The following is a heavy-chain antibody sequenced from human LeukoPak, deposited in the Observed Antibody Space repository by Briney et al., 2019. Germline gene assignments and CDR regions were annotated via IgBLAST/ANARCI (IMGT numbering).Heavy chain of an antibody. CDR3: ARARTMVGYFDY. CDR2: IGPSGGST. Sequence: QPGGSLRLSCAVSGFTFSSYAMSWARQAPGQGLEWVSAIGPSGGSTYYADSVKGRFTISRDNSKNTLYLQMNSLRVEDTAVYYCARARTMVGYFDYWGQGTLVTVSS. V-gene: IGHV3-23*01. D-gene: IGHD4/OR15-4a*01. J-gene: IGHJ4*02. CDR1: GFTFSSYA.